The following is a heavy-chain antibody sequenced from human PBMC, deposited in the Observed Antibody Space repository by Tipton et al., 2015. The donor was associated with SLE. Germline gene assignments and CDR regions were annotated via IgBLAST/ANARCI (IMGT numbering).Heavy chain of an antibody. CDR3: TRVEMNYYGSGGAFDI. D-gene: IGHD3-10*01. V-gene: IGHV3-74*01. J-gene: IGHJ3*02. Sequence: SLRLSCAASGFTFNNYWMHWVRQAPGKGPVWVSRISSDGRSTNYADSVKGRFTIARDDAKNTLYLQMNSLRAEDAAVYFCTRVEMNYYGSGGAFDIWGQGTMVTVSS. CDR1: GFTFNNYW. CDR2: ISSDGRST.